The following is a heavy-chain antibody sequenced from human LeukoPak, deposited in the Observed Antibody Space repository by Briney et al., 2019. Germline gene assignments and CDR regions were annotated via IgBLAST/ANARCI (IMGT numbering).Heavy chain of an antibody. J-gene: IGHJ5*02. Sequence: PSETLSLTCTVSGGSISSGDYYWGWIRQPPGKGLEWIGYIYYSGSTYYNPSLKSRVTISVDTSKNQFSLKLSSVTAADTAVYYCARASIATIRFDPWGQGTLVTVSS. V-gene: IGHV4-30-4*08. CDR2: IYYSGST. CDR1: GGSISSGDYY. CDR3: ARASIATIRFDP. D-gene: IGHD6-6*01.